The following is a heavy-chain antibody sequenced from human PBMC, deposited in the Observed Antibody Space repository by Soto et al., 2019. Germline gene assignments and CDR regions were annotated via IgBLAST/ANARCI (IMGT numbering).Heavy chain of an antibody. CDR1: GGSISSYY. D-gene: IGHD3-3*01. Sequence: ASETLSLTCTVSGGSISSYYWSWIRQPPGKGLEWIGYIYYSGSTNYNPSLKSRVTISVDTSKNQFSLKLSSVTAADTAVYYCATSSYYDFWSGYYSYYYYYMDVWGKGTTVTVSS. CDR3: ATSSYYDFWSGYYSYYYYYMDV. V-gene: IGHV4-59*08. CDR2: IYYSGST. J-gene: IGHJ6*03.